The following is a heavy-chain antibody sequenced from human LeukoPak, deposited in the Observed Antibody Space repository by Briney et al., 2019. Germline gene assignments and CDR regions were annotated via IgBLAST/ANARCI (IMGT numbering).Heavy chain of an antibody. D-gene: IGHD6-13*01. CDR1: GFTFSSYA. Sequence: GRSLRLSCAASGFTFSSYAMHWVRQAPGKGLEWVAVISYDGSNKYYADSVKGRFTISRDNSKNTLYLQMNSLRAEDTAVYYCAKTPTFIAGTYYFDYWGQGTLVTVSS. CDR2: ISYDGSNK. CDR3: AKTPTFIAGTYYFDY. V-gene: IGHV3-30*04. J-gene: IGHJ4*02.